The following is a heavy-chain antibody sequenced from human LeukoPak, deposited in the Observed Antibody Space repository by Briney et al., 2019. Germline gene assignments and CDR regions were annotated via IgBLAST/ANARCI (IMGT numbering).Heavy chain of an antibody. CDR3: ARSLGWCLWY. CDR1: GFTFSSYA. CDR2: ISGSGGST. J-gene: IGHJ4*02. D-gene: IGHD4/OR15-4a*01. Sequence: GGSLRLSCAASGFTFSSYAMSWVRQAPGKGLEWVSGISGSGGSTYYADSVKGRFTISRDNSKNTLYLQMNSLRAEDTAAYYCARSLGWCLWYWGQGTLVTVSS. V-gene: IGHV3-23*01.